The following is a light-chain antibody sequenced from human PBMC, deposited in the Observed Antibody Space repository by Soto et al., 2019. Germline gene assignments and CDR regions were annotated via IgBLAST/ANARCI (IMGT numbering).Light chain of an antibody. V-gene: IGLV1-51*01. J-gene: IGLJ2*01. CDR2: DNN. Sequence: QSVLTQPPSVSAAPGQKVTISCSGSSSNIGNNYVSWYQQLPGTAPKLLIYDNNARPSGIPDRFSGSKSGTSATLGITGLQTGDEADYYCGTWDTSLSAVAFGGGTKLTVL. CDR3: GTWDTSLSAVA. CDR1: SSNIGNNY.